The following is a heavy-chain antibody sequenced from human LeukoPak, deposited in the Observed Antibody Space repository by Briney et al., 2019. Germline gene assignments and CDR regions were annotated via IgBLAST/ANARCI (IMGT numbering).Heavy chain of an antibody. J-gene: IGHJ6*02. CDR3: ARDYYGSGDYGMDV. V-gene: IGHV4-4*02. Sequence: PSGTLSLTCAVSGGSISSSNWWSSVRQPPGKGLEWIGEIYHSGSTNYNPSLKSRATISVDKSENQFSLKLTSVTAADTAVYYCARDYYGSGDYGMDVWSQGTTVTVSS. CDR1: GGSISSSNW. D-gene: IGHD3-10*01. CDR2: IYHSGST.